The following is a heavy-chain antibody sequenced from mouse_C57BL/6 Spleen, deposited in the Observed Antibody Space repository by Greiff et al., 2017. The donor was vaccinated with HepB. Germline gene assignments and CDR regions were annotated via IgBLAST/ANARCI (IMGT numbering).Heavy chain of an antibody. V-gene: IGHV1-55*01. J-gene: IGHJ3*01. CDR1: GYTFTSYW. Sequence: QVQLQQPGAELVKPGASVKMSCKASGYTFTSYWITWVKQRPGQGLEWIGDIYPGSGSTNYNEKFKSKATLTVDTSSSTAYMQLSSLTSEDSAVYYCARYGTSGLGFAYWGQGTLVTVSA. D-gene: IGHD4-1*01. CDR3: ARYGTSGLGFAY. CDR2: IYPGSGST.